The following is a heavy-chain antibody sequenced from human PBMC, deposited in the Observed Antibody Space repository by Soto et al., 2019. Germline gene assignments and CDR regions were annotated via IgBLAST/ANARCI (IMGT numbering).Heavy chain of an antibody. CDR2: ISGSGSGI. CDR3: VRSEWMWTCSGAFDI. J-gene: IGHJ3*02. V-gene: IGHV3-23*01. D-gene: IGHD3-3*01. Sequence: EVQLLESGGNLVQPGGSLRLSCAASGFTFKNYAINWVRQAPGKGLEWVSIISGSGSGIYYADSVKGRFTISRDNSRSTLYLQMNSLRAEDTAVYFCVRSEWMWTCSGAFDIWGQGTVVTVSS. CDR1: GFTFKNYA.